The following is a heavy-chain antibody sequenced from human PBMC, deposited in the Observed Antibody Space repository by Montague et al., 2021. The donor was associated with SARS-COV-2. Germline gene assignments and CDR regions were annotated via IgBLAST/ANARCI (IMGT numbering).Heavy chain of an antibody. Sequence: SETLSLTCSGPGGAIKGNYWSSILRTPVKVLECIGYIYHYGSAKYNPSLKSRVTISVDTSKNQFSLKLSSVTAVDTAVYYCARHANWDWYYFDYWGQGTLVTVSA. CDR2: IYHYGSA. D-gene: IGHD7-27*01. J-gene: IGHJ4*02. CDR1: GGAIKGNY. CDR3: ARHANWDWYYFDY. V-gene: IGHV4-59*08.